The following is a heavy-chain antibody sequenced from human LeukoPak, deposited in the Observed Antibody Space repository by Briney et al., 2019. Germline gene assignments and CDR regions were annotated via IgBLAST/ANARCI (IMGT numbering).Heavy chain of an antibody. D-gene: IGHD3-3*01. CDR3: ARDLWRLRFDY. V-gene: IGHV3-30*03. J-gene: IGHJ4*02. CDR2: ISYDGSTK. Sequence: GGSLRLSCTASGFTFSTYGMHWVRQAPGKGLEWVTLISYDGSTKYYSDSVKGRFTLSRDNSKNTLYLQMNSLRAEDTAVYYCARDLWRLRFDYWGQGTLVTVSS. CDR1: GFTFSTYG.